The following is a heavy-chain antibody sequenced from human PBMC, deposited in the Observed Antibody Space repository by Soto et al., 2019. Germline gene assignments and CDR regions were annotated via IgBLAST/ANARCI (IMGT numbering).Heavy chain of an antibody. CDR2: INHSGST. D-gene: IGHD6-13*01. J-gene: IGHJ5*02. CDR3: ARGRGSSSWFDP. V-gene: IGHV4-34*01. CDR1: GGSFSGYY. Sequence: SETLSLTCAVYGGSFSGYYWSWIRQPPGKGLEWIGEINHSGSTNYNPSLKSRVTISVDTSKNQFSLKLSSVTAADTAVYYCARGRGSSSWFDPWGQGTLVTVSA.